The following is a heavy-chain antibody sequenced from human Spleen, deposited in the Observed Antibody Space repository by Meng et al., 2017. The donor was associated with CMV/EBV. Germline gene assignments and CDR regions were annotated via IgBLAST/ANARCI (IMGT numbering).Heavy chain of an antibody. J-gene: IGHJ4*02. CDR1: GFTFGSYS. CDR2: ISSSSTYI. V-gene: IGHV3-21*01. CDR3: ARLIPLDVVDY. Sequence: LSCAASGFTFGSYSMNWVRQAPGKGLEWVATISSSSTYIYYADSVKGRFTISRDNAKNSLYLQMNSLRAEDTAVYHCARLIPLDVVDYWGQGTLVTVSS.